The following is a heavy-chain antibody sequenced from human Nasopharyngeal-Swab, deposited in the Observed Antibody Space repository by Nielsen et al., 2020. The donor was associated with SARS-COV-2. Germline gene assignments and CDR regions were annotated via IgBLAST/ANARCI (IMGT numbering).Heavy chain of an antibody. V-gene: IGHV1-69*13. CDR1: GYTFTTYD. Sequence: SVKVSCKASGYTFTTYDINWVRQATGQGLEWMGWIIPIFGTANYAQKFQGRVTITADESTSTAYMELSSLRSEDTAVYYCAREVHDYGDYAEWGYFDLWGRGTLVTVSS. CDR2: IIPIFGTA. CDR3: AREVHDYGDYAEWGYFDL. J-gene: IGHJ2*01. D-gene: IGHD4-17*01.